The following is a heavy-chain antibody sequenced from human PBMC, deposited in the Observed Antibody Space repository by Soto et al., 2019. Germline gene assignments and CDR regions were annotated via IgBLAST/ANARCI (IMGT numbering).Heavy chain of an antibody. CDR2: MSDDESKK. D-gene: IGHD6-13*01. Sequence: QEQLVESGGGVVQPGRSLRLSCVASGFTFRSYGMHWVRQAPGKGLEWVAVMSDDESKKYYADSVKGRFTISRDNSKNTLVLQMDTLISEDTAVYYCARTAGGRVRGALDIWGQGTMVTVSS. CDR3: ARTAGGRVRGALDI. CDR1: GFTFRSYG. J-gene: IGHJ3*02. V-gene: IGHV3-30-3*01.